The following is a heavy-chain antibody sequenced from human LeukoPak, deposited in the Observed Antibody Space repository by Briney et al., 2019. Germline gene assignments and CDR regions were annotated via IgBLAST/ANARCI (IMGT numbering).Heavy chain of an antibody. CDR2: IYYSGST. J-gene: IGHJ6*03. V-gene: IGHV4-39*07. CDR3: ARETSQKGAHYMDV. D-gene: IGHD3-16*01. Sequence: SETLSLTCNVSGGSISSYYWGWIRQPPGKGLEWIGSIYYSGSTYYNPSLKSRVTISVDKSKTQFSLKLSSVTAADTAVYYCARETSQKGAHYMDVWGKGTTVTISS. CDR1: GGSISSYY.